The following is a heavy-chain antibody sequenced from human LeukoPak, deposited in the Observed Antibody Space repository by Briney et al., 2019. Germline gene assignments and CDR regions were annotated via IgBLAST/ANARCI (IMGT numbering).Heavy chain of an antibody. CDR2: INAGNGNT. V-gene: IGHV1-3*01. D-gene: IGHD4-17*01. Sequence: ASVKVSCNASGYTFTSYAMHWVRQAPGQRLEWMGWINAGNGNTKYSQKFQGRVTITRDTSASTAYMELSSLRSEDTAVYYCARGHDYGDYGYWGQGTLVTVSS. CDR3: ARGHDYGDYGY. J-gene: IGHJ4*02. CDR1: GYTFTSYA.